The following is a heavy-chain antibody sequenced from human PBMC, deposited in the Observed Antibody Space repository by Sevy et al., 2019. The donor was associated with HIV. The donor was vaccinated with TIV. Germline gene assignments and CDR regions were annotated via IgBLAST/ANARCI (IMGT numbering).Heavy chain of an antibody. CDR1: GFTFSSFG. Sequence: GGSLRLSCAASGFTFSSFGMHWVRQAPGKGLEWVAIISHDGSNKIYADSVKGRFTISRDNSKNTLYLQMDSLRADDTAVYYCAKLGGYCSNGVCYRAFDYWGQGTLVTVSS. D-gene: IGHD2-8*01. J-gene: IGHJ4*02. V-gene: IGHV3-30*18. CDR2: ISHDGSNK. CDR3: AKLGGYCSNGVCYRAFDY.